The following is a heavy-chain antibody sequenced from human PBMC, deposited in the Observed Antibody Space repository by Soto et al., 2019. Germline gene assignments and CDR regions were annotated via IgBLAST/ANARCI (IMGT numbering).Heavy chain of an antibody. CDR3: AGPWNKE. J-gene: IGHJ4*02. CDR1: GYTFTSYN. V-gene: IGHV1-8*01. CDR2: MNTNSGNT. Sequence: QVQLVQSGAEVKKPGASVKVSCKASGYTFTSYNINWVRQATGQGLEWMGWMNTNSGNTGYAQKFQGRVTMTKDTSISTAYMELSSLRSEETAVYYCAGPWNKEWGQGTLVSVSS. D-gene: IGHD1-1*01.